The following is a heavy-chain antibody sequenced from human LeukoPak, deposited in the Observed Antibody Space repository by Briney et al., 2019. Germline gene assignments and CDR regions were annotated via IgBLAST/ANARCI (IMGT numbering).Heavy chain of an antibody. CDR2: IYSGGST. D-gene: IGHD6-6*01. J-gene: IGHJ4*02. CDR1: GFTVSGNY. CDR3: ARVFGSSSDY. Sequence: PGGSLRLSSAASGFTVSGNYMTWVRQAPGKGLEWVSVIYSGGSTYYADSVKGRFTISRHNSKNTLYLQMNSLRAEDTSLYYCARVFGSSSDYWGQGTLVTVSS. V-gene: IGHV3-53*04.